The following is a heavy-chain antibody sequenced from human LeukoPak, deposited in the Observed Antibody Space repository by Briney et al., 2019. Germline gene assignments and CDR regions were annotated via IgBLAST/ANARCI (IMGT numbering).Heavy chain of an antibody. D-gene: IGHD6-13*01. CDR2: IYYSGST. V-gene: IGHV4-39*01. J-gene: IGHJ3*02. CDR1: GGSISSSSYY. Sequence: SETLSLTXTVSGGSISSSSYYWGWIRQPPGKGLEWIGSIYYSGSTYYNPSLKSRVTISVDTSKNQFSLKLSSVTAADTAVYYCARPINRIAAAYIDIWGQGTMVTVSS. CDR3: ARPINRIAAAYIDI.